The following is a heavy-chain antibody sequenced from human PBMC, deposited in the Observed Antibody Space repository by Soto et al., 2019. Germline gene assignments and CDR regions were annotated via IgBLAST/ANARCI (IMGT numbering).Heavy chain of an antibody. CDR2: IIPIFGTA. CDR3: ARVPLRGPFDY. CDR1: RGTFSSYA. V-gene: IGHV1-69*13. J-gene: IGHJ4*02. Sequence: SGNVSFKASRGTFSSYAISWGRQAPGQGPEWMGGIIPIFGTANYAQKFQGRVTITADESTSTAYMELSSLRSEDTAVYYCARVPLRGPFDYWGQGTLVTV. D-gene: IGHD5-12*01.